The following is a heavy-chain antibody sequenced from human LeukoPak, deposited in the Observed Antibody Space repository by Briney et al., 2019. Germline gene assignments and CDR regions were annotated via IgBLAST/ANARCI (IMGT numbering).Heavy chain of an antibody. CDR2: ISSSSSYI. Sequence: GGSLRLSCAASGFTFSSYSMNWVRQAPGKGLEWVSSISSSSSYIYYADSVKGRFTIYRDNAKNSLYLQMNSLRAEDTAVYYCARDGFEVGSYGYDVDYWGQGTLVTVSS. CDR1: GFTFSSYS. CDR3: ARDGFEVGSYGYDVDY. D-gene: IGHD5-18*01. V-gene: IGHV3-21*01. J-gene: IGHJ4*02.